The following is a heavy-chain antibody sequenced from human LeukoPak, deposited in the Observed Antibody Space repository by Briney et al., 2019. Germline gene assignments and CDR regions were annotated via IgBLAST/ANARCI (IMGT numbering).Heavy chain of an antibody. J-gene: IGHJ4*02. CDR2: IYASGST. V-gene: IGHV4-4*07. D-gene: IGHD6-25*01. CDR1: GDSISRHS. Sequence: SETLSLTCTVSGDSISRHSWSWIRQPAGMGLEWIGRIYASGSTKYNPSLKSRVTMSVEASKNQFSLKLSSVTAADTAVYYCARYPCRYSSGCNFDYWGQGTLVTVS. CDR3: ARYPCRYSSGCNFDY.